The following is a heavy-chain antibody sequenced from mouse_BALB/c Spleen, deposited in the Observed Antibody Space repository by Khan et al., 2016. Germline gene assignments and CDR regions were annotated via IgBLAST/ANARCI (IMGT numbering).Heavy chain of an antibody. Sequence: QVQLKESGPGLVAPSQSLSITCTVSGFSITGFAVNWVRQPPGKGLEWLGVIWGDGSTDYDSALKSRLSISKDDSKSQVFLKMNSLQTDDTARYYCASYEGYDGGFAYWGQGTLVTVSA. J-gene: IGHJ3*01. CDR3: ASYEGYDGGFAY. CDR1: GFSITGFA. D-gene: IGHD2-2*01. V-gene: IGHV2-6-7*01. CDR2: IWGDGST.